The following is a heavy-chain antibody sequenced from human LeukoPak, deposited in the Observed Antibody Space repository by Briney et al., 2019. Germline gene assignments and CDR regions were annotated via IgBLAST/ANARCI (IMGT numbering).Heavy chain of an antibody. CDR1: GFTYTSYA. CDR2: SSGDST. J-gene: IGHJ6*02. CDR3: AKDLGEGDSSGYHYYGMDV. V-gene: IGHV3-23*01. D-gene: IGHD3-22*01. Sequence: GSLRLSCAASGFTYTSYAMNWVRQAPGKGLEWVSSSSGDSTYYADFVKGRFTISRDNSKNTLYLQMNSLRAEDTAVYYCAKDLGEGDSSGYHYYGMDVWGQGTTVTVSS.